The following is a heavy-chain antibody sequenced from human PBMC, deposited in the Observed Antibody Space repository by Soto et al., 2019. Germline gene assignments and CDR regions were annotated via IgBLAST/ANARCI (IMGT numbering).Heavy chain of an antibody. D-gene: IGHD1-1*01. Sequence: QVLLVQSGPEVKRPGASAMLSCQASGYTFTSFGLGWLRQAPGQGLEWVGWISALTGEMKFAPRFQGRIDLSIDRQSKTGNLELRSLTPDDTGVYFCARDGSSMDTWNVAHFAYWGRGALVTVSP. CDR1: GYTFTSFG. J-gene: IGHJ4*02. V-gene: IGHV1-18*01. CDR3: ARDGSSMDTWNVAHFAY. CDR2: ISALTGEM.